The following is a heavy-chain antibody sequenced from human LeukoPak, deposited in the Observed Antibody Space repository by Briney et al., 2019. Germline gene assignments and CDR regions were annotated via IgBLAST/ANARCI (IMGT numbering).Heavy chain of an antibody. CDR2: ISDSGGTT. J-gene: IGHJ4*02. CDR3: AKGLADSTWAIDY. V-gene: IGHV3-23*01. Sequence: GGSLRLSCAASGFTFSSYAMSWVRQAPGKGLEWVSSISDSGGTTYYADSVKGRFTISRDNSKNTLYLQMNSLRAEDTAVYYCAKGLADSTWAIDYWGQGTLVTVSS. D-gene: IGHD1-26*01. CDR1: GFTFSSYA.